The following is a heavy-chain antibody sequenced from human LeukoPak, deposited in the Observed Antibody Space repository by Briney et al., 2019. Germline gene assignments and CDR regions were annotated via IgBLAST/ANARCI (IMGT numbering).Heavy chain of an antibody. CDR3: AKSEVVVAATLDWYFDL. V-gene: IGHV3-30*02. Sequence: GGSLRLSCAASGFAFSSFGMHWVRQAPGKGLEWVAFIRYDGSNKYYADSVKGRFTISRDNSKNTLYLQMNSLRAEDTAVYYCAKSEVVVAATLDWYFDLWGRGTLVTVSS. CDR2: IRYDGSNK. CDR1: GFAFSSFG. J-gene: IGHJ2*01. D-gene: IGHD2-15*01.